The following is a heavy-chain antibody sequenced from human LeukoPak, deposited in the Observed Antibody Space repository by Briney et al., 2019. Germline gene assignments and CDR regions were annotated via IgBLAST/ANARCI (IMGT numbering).Heavy chain of an antibody. Sequence: GGSLRLSCAASGFTFSRDSMNWVRQAPGKGLEWISYISRESSIRYYADSVRGRFTISRDNAKNSLYLQMNSLRAEDTAVYYCVRDNPRCCGVVPANIDDFWGQGTLVTVSS. D-gene: IGHD2-15*01. CDR1: GFTFSRDS. J-gene: IGHJ4*02. CDR3: VRDNPRCCGVVPANIDDF. V-gene: IGHV3-48*01. CDR2: ISRESSIR.